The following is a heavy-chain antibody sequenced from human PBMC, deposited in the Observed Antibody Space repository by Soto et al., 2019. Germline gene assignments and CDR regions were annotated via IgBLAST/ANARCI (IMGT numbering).Heavy chain of an antibody. CDR3: AKEPEYSSRWLSSQNWFDP. D-gene: IGHD6-13*01. CDR1: GFTFSSYA. V-gene: IGHV3-23*01. CDR2: ISGSGGST. J-gene: IGHJ5*02. Sequence: EVQLLESGGGLVQPGGSLRLSCAASGFTFSSYAMSWVRQAPGKGLEWVSAISGSGGSTYYADSVKGRFTISREHSKNTLYLQMNSLRAEDTAVYYCAKEPEYSSRWLSSQNWFDPWGQGTLVTVSS.